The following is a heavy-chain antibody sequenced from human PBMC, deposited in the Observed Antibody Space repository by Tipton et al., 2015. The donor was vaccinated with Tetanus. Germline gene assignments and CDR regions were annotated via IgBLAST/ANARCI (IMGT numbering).Heavy chain of an antibody. V-gene: IGHV4-31*03. J-gene: IGHJ4*02. D-gene: IGHD3-10*01. Sequence: GLVKPSQTLSLTCTVSGGSISSGGFFWNWLRQSPGKGLEWIGYVYYSGDTYYNPSLKSRVTISVDTSKNQFSLRLTSVTAADTAVYYCARSKLLWFGESLSGFDSWGQGTLVTVSA. CDR1: GGSISSGGFF. CDR3: ARSKLLWFGESLSGFDS. CDR2: VYYSGDT.